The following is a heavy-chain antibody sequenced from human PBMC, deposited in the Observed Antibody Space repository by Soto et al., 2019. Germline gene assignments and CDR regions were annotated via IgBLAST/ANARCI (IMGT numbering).Heavy chain of an antibody. CDR3: ARGAMLRGPGYYYAMDV. Sequence: QVQLQESGPGLVKPSQTLSLTCTVSGDSISRNGYFWTWIRQHPGKGLEWIGYIYYDGRSYYTPSRKSRVIISVDTSKNQLALKLTAVTAADTAVYYCARGAMLRGPGYYYAMDVWGQGTTVTVSS. CDR2: IYYDGRS. J-gene: IGHJ6*02. D-gene: IGHD3-10*01. CDR1: GDSISRNGYF. V-gene: IGHV4-31*03.